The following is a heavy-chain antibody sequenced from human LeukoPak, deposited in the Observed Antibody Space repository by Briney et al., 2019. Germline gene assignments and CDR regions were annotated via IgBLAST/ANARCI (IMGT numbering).Heavy chain of an antibody. D-gene: IGHD3-10*01. Sequence: GRSLRLSCAASGFTFSSYAMHWVRQAPGKGLEWVAVISYDGSNKYYADSVKGRFTISRDNSKNTLYLQMSSLRAEDTAVYYCARAQSYYYGSGSYLVYWGQGTLVTVSS. J-gene: IGHJ4*02. V-gene: IGHV3-30-3*01. CDR1: GFTFSSYA. CDR3: ARAQSYYYGSGSYLVY. CDR2: ISYDGSNK.